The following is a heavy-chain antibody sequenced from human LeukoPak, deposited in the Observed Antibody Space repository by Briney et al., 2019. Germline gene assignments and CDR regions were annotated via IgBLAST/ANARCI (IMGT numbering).Heavy chain of an antibody. CDR3: SRRAGEYSHPYDY. Sequence: GGSPRLSCTVSGFTVSSNPWSWVRQAPGKGLEWVSFIYSGGDTHYSDSVKGRFTISRDNSKNTLYLQMNSLRAEDTAIYYCSRRAGEYSHPYDYWGQGTLVTVSS. CDR2: IYSGGDT. J-gene: IGHJ4*02. CDR1: GFTVSSNP. V-gene: IGHV3-53*01. D-gene: IGHD2-15*01.